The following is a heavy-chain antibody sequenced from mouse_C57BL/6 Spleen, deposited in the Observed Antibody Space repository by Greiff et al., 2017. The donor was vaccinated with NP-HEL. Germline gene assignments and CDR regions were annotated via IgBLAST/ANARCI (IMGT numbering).Heavy chain of an antibody. CDR1: GYTFTSYW. Sequence: VQLQQPGAELVKPGASVKMSCKASGYTFTSYWITWVKQRPGQGLEWIGDIYPGSGSTNYNEKFKSKATLTVDTSSSTAYMQLSSLTSEDSAVYYCASGTTVVEGFAYWGQGTLVTVSA. D-gene: IGHD1-1*01. CDR2: IYPGSGST. V-gene: IGHV1-55*01. J-gene: IGHJ3*01. CDR3: ASGTTVVEGFAY.